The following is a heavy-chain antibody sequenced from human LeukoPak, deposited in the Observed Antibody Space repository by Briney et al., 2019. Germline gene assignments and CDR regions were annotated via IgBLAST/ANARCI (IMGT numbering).Heavy chain of an antibody. CDR2: INSDGSST. V-gene: IGHV3-74*01. Sequence: GSLRLSCAAPGFTFSSYWMHWVRQAPGKGLVWVSRINSDGSSTSYADSVKGRFTISRDNAKNTLYLQMNSLRAEDTAVYYCARDPRYNYGMDVWGQGTTVTVSS. CDR1: GFTFSSYW. CDR3: ARDPRYNYGMDV. D-gene: IGHD1-14*01. J-gene: IGHJ6*02.